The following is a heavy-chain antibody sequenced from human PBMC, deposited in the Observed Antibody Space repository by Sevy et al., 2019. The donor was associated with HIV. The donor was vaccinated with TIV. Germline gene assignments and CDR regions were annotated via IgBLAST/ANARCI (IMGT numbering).Heavy chain of an antibody. Sequence: SETLSLTCNVSGVSITRSYWNWIRQTPGKGLEWIAFVYYTGKTNYNPSLKSRVTVSLDTSKSQFSLKFSSVTAADTAVYYCARGGAGRQFDYYYYMDVWGKRTTVTVSS. CDR2: VYYTGKT. D-gene: IGHD6-6*01. J-gene: IGHJ6*03. CDR3: ARGGAGRQFDYYYYMDV. V-gene: IGHV4-59*01. CDR1: GVSITRSY.